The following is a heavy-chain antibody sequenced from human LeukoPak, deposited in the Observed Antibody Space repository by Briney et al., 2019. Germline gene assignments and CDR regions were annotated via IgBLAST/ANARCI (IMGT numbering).Heavy chain of an antibody. Sequence: SETLSLTCAVYGGSFSGYYWSWIRQPPGKGLEWIGEINHSGSTNYNPSLKSRVTISVDTSKNQFSLKLSSVTAADTAVYYCARGGGRYWGQGTLVTVSS. CDR2: INHSGST. CDR3: ARGGGRY. CDR1: GGSFSGYY. D-gene: IGHD3-3*01. V-gene: IGHV4-34*01. J-gene: IGHJ4*02.